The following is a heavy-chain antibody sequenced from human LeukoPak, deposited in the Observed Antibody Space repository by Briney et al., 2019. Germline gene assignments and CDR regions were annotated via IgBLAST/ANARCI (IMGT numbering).Heavy chain of an antibody. J-gene: IGHJ6*03. CDR2: ISSSSSYI. CDR1: RFIFSYYS. Sequence: GGSLRLSCAASRFIFSYYSMNWVRQAPGKGLEWVSSISSSSSYIYYADSVKGRFTISRDNAKNSLFLQMNSLRAEDTAVYYCAIGADPSDYYYMDVWGKGTTVTVSS. CDR3: AIGADPSDYYYMDV. V-gene: IGHV3-21*01.